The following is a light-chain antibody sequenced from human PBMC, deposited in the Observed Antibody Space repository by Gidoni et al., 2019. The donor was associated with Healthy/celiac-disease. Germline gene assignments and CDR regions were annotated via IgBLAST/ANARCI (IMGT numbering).Light chain of an antibody. J-gene: IGLJ3*02. CDR2: GKN. Sequence: SSELTQDPAVSVALGQTVRITCQGDRLRNFYANWYQHKPGQAPVLVIYGKNNRPSGIPDRFSGSSSGNTASLTITGAQAEDEADYYCNSRDSSGNHWVFGGGTKLTVL. CDR1: RLRNFY. V-gene: IGLV3-19*01. CDR3: NSRDSSGNHWV.